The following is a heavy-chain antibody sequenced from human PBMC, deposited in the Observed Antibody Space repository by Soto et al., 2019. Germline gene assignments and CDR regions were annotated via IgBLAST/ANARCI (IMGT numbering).Heavy chain of an antibody. CDR2: IYYSGST. J-gene: IGHJ6*02. CDR3: AREGAIRLGELSSSEYYYGMDV. V-gene: IGHV4-30-4*02. D-gene: IGHD3-16*02. Sequence: SETLSLTCTVSGGSISSGDYYWSWMRQPPGKGLEWIGYIYYSGSTNYNPSLKSRVSILVDTSKNQFSLKLSSVTAADTAVYYCAREGAIRLGELSSSEYYYGMDVWGQGTTVTVSS. CDR1: GGSISSGDYY.